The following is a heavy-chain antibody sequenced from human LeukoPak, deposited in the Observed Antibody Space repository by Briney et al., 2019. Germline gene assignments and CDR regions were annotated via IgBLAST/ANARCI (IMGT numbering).Heavy chain of an antibody. CDR3: ERESSVLLWFGEFPY. CDR2: ISYDGSNK. D-gene: IGHD3-10*01. CDR1: GFTLSSYA. V-gene: IGHV3-30*01. J-gene: IGHJ4*02. Sequence: GGSLRLSCAASGFTLSSYAMHWVRQAPGKGLEWVAVISYDGSNKYYADSVEGRFTISRDNSKNTLYLQMNSLRAEDTAVYYCERESSVLLWFGEFPYWGQGTLVTVSS.